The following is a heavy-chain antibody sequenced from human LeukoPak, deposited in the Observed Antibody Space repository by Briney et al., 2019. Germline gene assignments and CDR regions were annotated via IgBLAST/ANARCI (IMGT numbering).Heavy chain of an antibody. J-gene: IGHJ4*02. D-gene: IGHD3-9*01. CDR1: GFTFSSYS. CDR3: AKDASLDDILTSFDY. Sequence: GGSLRLSCAASGFTFSSYSMNWVRQAPGKGLEWVSYISSSSSTTYYADSVKGRFTISRDNSKNTLYLQMNSLRAEDTAVYYCAKDASLDDILTSFDYWGQGTLVTVSS. V-gene: IGHV3-48*01. CDR2: ISSSSSTT.